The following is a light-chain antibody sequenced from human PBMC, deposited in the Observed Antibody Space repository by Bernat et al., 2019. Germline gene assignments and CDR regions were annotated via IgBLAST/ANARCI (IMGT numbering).Light chain of an antibody. CDR3: AAWDDSLIAVV. V-gene: IGLV1-44*01. CDR2: GNN. CDR1: NSNIGGNP. Sequence: QSVLTQPPSASGTPGQRVTISCSGSNSNIGGNPVNWYQQLPGTAPRVVIYGNNHRPSGVPDRFSGSKSVTSAFLAISGLQSEDEADYYCAAWDDSLIAVVFGGGTKLTVL. J-gene: IGLJ2*01.